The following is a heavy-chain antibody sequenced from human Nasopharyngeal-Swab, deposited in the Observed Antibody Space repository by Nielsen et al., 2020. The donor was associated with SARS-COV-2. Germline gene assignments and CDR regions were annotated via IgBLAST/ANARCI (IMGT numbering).Heavy chain of an antibody. CDR2: ITSDLNTI. CDR1: GFAFDRYS. J-gene: IGHJ2*01. D-gene: IGHD5/OR15-5a*01. V-gene: IGHV3-48*02. CDR3: ARSVRWFFDV. Sequence: GESLKISCAASGFAFDRYSMNWVRQAPGKGLEWISYITSDLNTIYYADSVKGRFSISRDNARNSLFLQMNSLRHEDTAVYHCARSVRWFFDVWGRGALVTVSS.